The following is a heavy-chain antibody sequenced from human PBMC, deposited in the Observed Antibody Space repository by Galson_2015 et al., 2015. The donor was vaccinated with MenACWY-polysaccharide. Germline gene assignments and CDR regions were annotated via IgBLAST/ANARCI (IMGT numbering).Heavy chain of an antibody. Sequence: SVKVSCKASGDIFSSYVLNWLRHAPGQGLEWMGWINTKTGSPTYAQAFTGRLVFSVDTSVSTAHLQISSLKAEDTATYYCARVFGRGCSGGNGTAMDVWGQGTTVSVSS. CDR1: GDIFSSYV. CDR2: INTKTGSP. V-gene: IGHV7-4-1*02. CDR3: ARVFGRGCSGGNGTAMDV. J-gene: IGHJ6*02. D-gene: IGHD2-15*01.